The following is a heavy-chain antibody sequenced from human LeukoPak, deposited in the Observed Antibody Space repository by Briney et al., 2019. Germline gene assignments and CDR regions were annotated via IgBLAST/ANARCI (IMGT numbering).Heavy chain of an antibody. J-gene: IGHJ5*02. V-gene: IGHV1-18*04. D-gene: IGHD1-1*01. CDR2: ISAYNGNT. CDR1: GYTFTSYG. CDR3: ARDLTLQLERRSRFWFDP. Sequence: ASVKVSFKASGYTFTSYGISWVRQAPGQGLEWMGWISAYNGNTNYAQKLQGRVTMTTDTSTSTAYMELRSLRSDDTAVYYCARDLTLQLERRSRFWFDPWGQGTLVTVSS.